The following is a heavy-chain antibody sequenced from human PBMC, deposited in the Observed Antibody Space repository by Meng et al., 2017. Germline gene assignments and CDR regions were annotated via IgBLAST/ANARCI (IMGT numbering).Heavy chain of an antibody. CDR3: AKTTVDAFDI. Sequence: GGSLRLSCAPSGFTVSSNYMSWVRQAPGKGLEWVSVIYSGGSTYYADSVKGRFTISRDNSKNTLYLQMNSLRAEDTAVYYCAKTTVDAFDIWGQGTMVTVSS. D-gene: IGHD4-17*01. V-gene: IGHV3-66*02. CDR2: IYSGGST. CDR1: GFTVSSNY. J-gene: IGHJ3*02.